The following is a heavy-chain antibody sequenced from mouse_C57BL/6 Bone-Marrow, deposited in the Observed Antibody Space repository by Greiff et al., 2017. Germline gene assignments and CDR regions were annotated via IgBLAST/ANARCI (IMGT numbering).Heavy chain of an antibody. CDR1: GFTFSSYG. V-gene: IGHV5-6*01. Sequence: DVQLVESGGDLVKPGGSLKLSCAASGFTFSSYGMSWVRQTPDKRLEWVATISSGGSYTYYPDSVKGRFTISRDNAKNTLYLQMSSLKSEDTAMYYCARNWDVRFAYWGQGTLVTVSA. CDR2: ISSGGSYT. J-gene: IGHJ3*01. D-gene: IGHD4-1*01. CDR3: ARNWDVRFAY.